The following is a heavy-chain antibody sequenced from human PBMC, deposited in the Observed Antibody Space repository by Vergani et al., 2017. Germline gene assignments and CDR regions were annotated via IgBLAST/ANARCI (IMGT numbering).Heavy chain of an antibody. D-gene: IGHD5-18*01. CDR1: GLRFREHG. V-gene: IGHV3-23*01. CDR3: AEIYGEDGYSPF. Sequence: EVQLLESGGGSVQPGESLRLSCVASGLRFREHGMNWVRQAPGKALEWVSGISGHDHRTLYGDSVKGRFIISRDDSKNTLYLQRSSLRVEDTAIYYCAEIYGEDGYSPFWGQGTLVTVSS. J-gene: IGHJ4*02. CDR2: ISGHDHRT.